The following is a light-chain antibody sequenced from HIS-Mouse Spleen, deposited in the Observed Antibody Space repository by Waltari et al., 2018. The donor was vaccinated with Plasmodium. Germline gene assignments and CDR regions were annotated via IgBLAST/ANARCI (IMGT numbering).Light chain of an antibody. CDR3: QQHNNWPT. J-gene: IGKJ5*01. CDR2: GAS. CDR1: QSVSSN. Sequence: EIVMTQSPATLSVSPGERATLSCRASQSVSSNLAWYQQKPGQAPRLLIHGASTRATGIPARFSGSGSGTEFTLTISSMQSEDFAVYYCQQHNNWPTFGQGTRLEIK. V-gene: IGKV3-15*01.